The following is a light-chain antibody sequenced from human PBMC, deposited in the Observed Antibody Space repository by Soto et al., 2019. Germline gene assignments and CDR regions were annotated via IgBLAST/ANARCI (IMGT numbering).Light chain of an antibody. V-gene: IGKV1-39*01. Sequence: DIQMTQSPSSLSASVGDRVTIACRASQSISTYLNWYQQKPGKAPKLLIYAASSLQSGVPSRFSGSGSGTDFTLTISSLQREDFVTYYCQQSYSTPTWTFGQGTEVEIK. CDR1: QSISTY. J-gene: IGKJ1*01. CDR2: AAS. CDR3: QQSYSTPTWT.